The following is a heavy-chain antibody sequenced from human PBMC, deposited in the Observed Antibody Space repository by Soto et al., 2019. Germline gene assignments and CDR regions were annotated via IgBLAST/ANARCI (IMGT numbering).Heavy chain of an antibody. D-gene: IGHD3-22*01. CDR1: GGSISSSNW. CDR2: IYHSGST. V-gene: IGHV4-4*02. Sequence: QVQLQESGPGLVKPSGTLSLTCAVSGGSISSSNWWSWVRQPPGKGLEWIGEIYHSGSTNYNPSLKSRVTISVDTSKNQFSLKLSSVTAADTAVYYCARDVGTYYYDSSGPNWFDPWGQGTLVTVSS. J-gene: IGHJ5*02. CDR3: ARDVGTYYYDSSGPNWFDP.